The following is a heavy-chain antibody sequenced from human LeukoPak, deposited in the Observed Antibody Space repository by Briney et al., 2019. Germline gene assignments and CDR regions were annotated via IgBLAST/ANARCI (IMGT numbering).Heavy chain of an antibody. CDR3: ARDYGDIPPDWYYDL. J-gene: IGHJ2*01. CDR2: IYYTGST. CDR1: GGSISSSY. Sequence: SETLSLTCTVSGGSISSSYWSWIRQPPGKGLEWIGYIYYTGSTTYNPSLKSRVTISVDTSKDQFSLKLRSVTAADTAVYYCARDYGDIPPDWYYDLWGRGTLVTVSS. V-gene: IGHV4-59*01. D-gene: IGHD4-17*01.